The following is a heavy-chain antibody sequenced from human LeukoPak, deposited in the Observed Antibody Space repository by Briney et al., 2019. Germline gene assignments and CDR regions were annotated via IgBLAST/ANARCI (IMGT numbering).Heavy chain of an antibody. CDR3: ARGPSGRFLEWLWP. Sequence: ASVKVSCKASGYTFTSYGISWVRQAPGQGLEWMGWISAYNGNTNYAQKLQGRVTMTTDTSTSTAYMELSSLRSEDTAVYYCARGPSGRFLEWLWPWGQGTLVTVSS. J-gene: IGHJ5*02. V-gene: IGHV1-18*01. D-gene: IGHD3-3*01. CDR2: ISAYNGNT. CDR1: GYTFTSYG.